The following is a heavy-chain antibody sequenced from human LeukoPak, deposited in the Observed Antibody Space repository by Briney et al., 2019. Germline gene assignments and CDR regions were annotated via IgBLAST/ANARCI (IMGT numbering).Heavy chain of an antibody. D-gene: IGHD3-10*01. Sequence: SETLSLTCAVSGASIRSSSNSWSWFRQPPGKGLEWIVNIYSSGSASYNPSLQSRLLISIDTSKNHFSLELSSVTAADTAVYFCAKADLPVRSPYNWFAPWGQGTLVTVSS. J-gene: IGHJ5*02. CDR3: AKADLPVRSPYNWFAP. V-gene: IGHV4-30-4*07. CDR2: IYSSGSA. CDR1: GASIRSSSNS.